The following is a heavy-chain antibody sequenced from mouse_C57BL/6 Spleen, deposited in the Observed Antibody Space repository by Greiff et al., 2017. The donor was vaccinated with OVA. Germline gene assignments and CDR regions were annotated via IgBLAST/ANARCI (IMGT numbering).Heavy chain of an antibody. Sequence: EVQLQQSGPELVKPGASVKISCKASGYSFTGYYMNWVKQSPEKSLEWIGEINPSTGGTTYNQKFKAKATLTVDKSSSTAYMQLKSLTSEDSAVYYCARGIYGPGFDYWGQGTTLTVSS. CDR2: INPSTGGT. J-gene: IGHJ2*01. CDR3: ARGIYGPGFDY. CDR1: GYSFTGYY. V-gene: IGHV1-42*01. D-gene: IGHD1-1*02.